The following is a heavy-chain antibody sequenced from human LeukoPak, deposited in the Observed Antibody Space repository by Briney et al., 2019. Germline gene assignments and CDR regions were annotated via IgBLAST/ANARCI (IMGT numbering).Heavy chain of an antibody. D-gene: IGHD5-12*01. CDR2: ISWDGGST. CDR1: GFTFDDYA. CDR3: AKVGGYSGYDFSVSSAYMDV. V-gene: IGHV3-43D*03. Sequence: PGGSLRLSCAASGFTFDDYAMHWVRQAPGKGLEWVSLISWDGGSTYYADSVKGRFTISRDNSKNSLYLQMNSLRAEDTALYYCAKVGGYSGYDFSVSSAYMDVWGKGTTVTVSS. J-gene: IGHJ6*03.